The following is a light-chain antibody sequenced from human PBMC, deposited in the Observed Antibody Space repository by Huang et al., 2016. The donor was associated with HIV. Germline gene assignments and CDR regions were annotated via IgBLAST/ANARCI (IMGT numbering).Light chain of an antibody. CDR2: KAS. J-gene: IGKJ3*01. V-gene: IGKV1-5*01. CDR3: QQYDNFSPFT. Sequence: DIQMTLSPSTLSASVGDRVTITCRASQSISGWLAWYQQKPGHAPKHLIDKASSLQSGVPSRFSGSGSGTEFTLTISSLQPDDFATYYCQQYDNFSPFTFGHGTKVEIK. CDR1: QSISGW.